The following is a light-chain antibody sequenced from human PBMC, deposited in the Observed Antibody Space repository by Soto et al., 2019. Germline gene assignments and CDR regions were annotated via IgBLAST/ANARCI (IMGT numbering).Light chain of an antibody. CDR2: LHSDGSH. V-gene: IGLV4-69*01. CDR3: QTWGTGIVV. J-gene: IGLJ2*01. CDR1: SGHSSYA. Sequence: QLVLTQSPSASASLGASVKLTWTLTSGHSSYANAWHQQQPEKGPRYLMKLHSDGSHSKGNGIPDRFSGSSSGADRYLTISSRQSEDEADYYCQTWGTGIVVFGGGTKLTVL.